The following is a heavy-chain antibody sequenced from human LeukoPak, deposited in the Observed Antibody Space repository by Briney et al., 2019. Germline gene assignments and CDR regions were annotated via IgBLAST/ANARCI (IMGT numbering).Heavy chain of an antibody. V-gene: IGHV3-30*19. J-gene: IGHJ4*02. CDR1: GFTFSSYG. Sequence: PGGSLRLSCAASGFTFSSYGMHWVRQAPGKGLEWVAVISYDGSNKYYADSVKGRFTISRDNSKNTLYLQMNSLRAEDTAVYYCARGRWLQFMDYWGQGTLVTVSS. CDR2: ISYDGSNK. CDR3: ARGRWLQFMDY. D-gene: IGHD5-24*01.